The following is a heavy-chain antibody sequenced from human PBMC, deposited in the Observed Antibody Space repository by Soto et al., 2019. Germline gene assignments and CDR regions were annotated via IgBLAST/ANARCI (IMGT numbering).Heavy chain of an antibody. CDR2: TYYRSNWYS. D-gene: IGHD6-6*01. V-gene: IGHV6-1*01. J-gene: IGHJ4*02. Sequence: QVQLQQSGPGLVRPSQTLSLTCAISGDSVSDNSAAWNWIRQSPSRGLEWLGRTYYRSNWYSDYAVSLQSRISINSDPSRNQISLQQHSMTPEDTAVYYCVRDGYSSSYDFDYWGQGTLVTVSS. CDR1: GDSVSDNSAA. CDR3: VRDGYSSSYDFDY.